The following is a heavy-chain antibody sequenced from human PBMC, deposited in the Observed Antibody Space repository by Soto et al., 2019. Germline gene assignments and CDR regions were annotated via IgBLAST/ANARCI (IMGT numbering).Heavy chain of an antibody. V-gene: IGHV3-48*03. CDR2: ISSSGSTI. D-gene: IGHD2-2*01. CDR1: GFTFSSYE. CDR3: ASYCSSTSCYYYYYGMDV. Sequence: GGSLRLSCAASGFTFSSYEMNWVRQAPGKGLEWVSYISSSGSTIYYADSVKGRFTISRDNAKNSLYLQMNSLRAEDTAVYYCASYCSSTSCYYYYYGMDVWGQGTTVTVSS. J-gene: IGHJ6*02.